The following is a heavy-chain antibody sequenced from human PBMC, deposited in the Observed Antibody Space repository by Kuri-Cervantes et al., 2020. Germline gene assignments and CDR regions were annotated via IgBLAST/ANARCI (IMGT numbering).Heavy chain of an antibody. J-gene: IGHJ6*02. V-gene: IGHV3-30*03. CDR3: ARDYWGAYWGSYYSAYYYYGMDV. D-gene: IGHD1-26*01. Sequence: GESLKISCAASGLTFSSYGMHWVRQAPGKGLEYVAVISYDGSNKYYADSVKGRFTISRDNSKNTVYLQMSSLRPEDTAVYFCARDYWGAYWGSYYSAYYYYGMDVWGQGTTVTVSS. CDR2: ISYDGSNK. CDR1: GLTFSSYG.